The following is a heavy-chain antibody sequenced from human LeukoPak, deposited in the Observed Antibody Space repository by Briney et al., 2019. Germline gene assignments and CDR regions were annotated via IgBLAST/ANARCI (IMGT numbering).Heavy chain of an antibody. Sequence: GGSLRLSCAASGFPLSSYAMSWVRQAPGKGLEWVSATSSSDAGTYYADSVRGRFTISRDNSKNTLYLQMDSLRVEDAAVYYCARAPVTSCRGAYCYPFDYWGQGTLVTVSS. J-gene: IGHJ4*02. CDR2: TSSSDAGT. CDR1: GFPLSSYA. V-gene: IGHV3-23*01. CDR3: ARAPVTSCRGAYCYPFDY. D-gene: IGHD2-21*01.